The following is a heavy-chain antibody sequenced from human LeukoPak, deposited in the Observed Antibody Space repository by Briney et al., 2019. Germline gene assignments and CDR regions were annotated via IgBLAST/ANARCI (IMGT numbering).Heavy chain of an antibody. J-gene: IGHJ6*02. D-gene: IGHD4-11*01. CDR2: ISGSGGST. CDR3: ATLPPRTTYCYYYGMDV. CDR1: GFTFSSYA. V-gene: IGHV3-23*01. Sequence: GGSLRLSCAASGFTFSSYAMSWVRQAPGKGLEWVSAISGSGGSTYYADSVKGRFTISRDNSKNTLYLQMNSLRAEDTAVYYCATLPPRTTYCYYYGMDVWGQGTTVTVSS.